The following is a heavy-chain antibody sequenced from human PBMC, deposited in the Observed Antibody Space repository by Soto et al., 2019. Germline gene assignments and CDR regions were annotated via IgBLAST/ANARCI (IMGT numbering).Heavy chain of an antibody. J-gene: IGHJ1*01. D-gene: IGHD6-19*01. V-gene: IGHV4-59*01. CDR3: ARHGYSSGWFHPSEYFQH. CDR2: IYYSGGT. Sequence: QVQLQESGPGLVKPSETLSLTCTVSGGSISSYYWSWIRQPPGKGLQRIGYIYYSGGTNYNPSLKSRVNISVDTSKNQFSLKLSSVTAADTAVYYCARHGYSSGWFHPSEYFQHWGQGTLVTVSS. CDR1: GGSISSYY.